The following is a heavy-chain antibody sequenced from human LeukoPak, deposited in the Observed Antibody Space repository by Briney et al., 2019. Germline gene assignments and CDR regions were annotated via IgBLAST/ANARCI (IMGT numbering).Heavy chain of an antibody. CDR3: TRYNNDHFDY. CDR1: GFTFGGYG. Sequence: SGGSLRLSCAGSGFTFGGYGMHWFRQTPGKGLEWVAVIAYYGSRAFYADSVKGRFTISRDNSKNTMSVQMDDLRAEDTAVYYCTRYNNDHFDYWGQGTLVTVSS. J-gene: IGHJ4*02. D-gene: IGHD1-14*01. CDR2: IAYYGSRA. V-gene: IGHV3-33*01.